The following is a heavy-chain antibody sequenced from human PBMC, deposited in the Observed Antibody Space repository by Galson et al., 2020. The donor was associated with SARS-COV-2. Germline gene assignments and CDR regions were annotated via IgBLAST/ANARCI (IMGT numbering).Heavy chain of an antibody. J-gene: IGHJ4*02. CDR1: GGSISSSGYY. CDR3: ARRVFTAYRLDY. D-gene: IGHD3-16*01. Sequence: SETLSLTCAVSGGSISSSGYYWAWIRQPPGQGLEWVGSMSFTGDTYYNAALSSRVSISVDTSLNQVFLNMNSVTAADTAVYYCARRVFTAYRLDYWGQGILVTVSS. CDR2: MSFTGDT. V-gene: IGHV4-39*01.